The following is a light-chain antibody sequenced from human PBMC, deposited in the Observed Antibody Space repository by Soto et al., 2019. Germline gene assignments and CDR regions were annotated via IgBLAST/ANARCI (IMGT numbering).Light chain of an antibody. J-gene: IGLJ1*01. V-gene: IGLV2-8*01. CDR3: SSYAGYNILYV. Sequence: QSVLTQPPSASGSPGQSVTISCTGTSSDFGGYNYVSWYQQHPGKAPRVMIYEVSKRPSGVPDRFSGSKSGNTASLTVSGLQAEDEADYYCSSYAGYNILYVFGTGTKVTVL. CDR1: SSDFGGYNY. CDR2: EVS.